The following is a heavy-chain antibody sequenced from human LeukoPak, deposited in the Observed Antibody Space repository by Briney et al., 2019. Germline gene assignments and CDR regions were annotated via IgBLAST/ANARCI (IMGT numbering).Heavy chain of an antibody. D-gene: IGHD6-13*01. Sequence: GGSLRLSCAASGFAFSTYWMYWVRQAPGKGLVWVSRINSDESSTSYADSVKGRFTISRDNAKNTLYLQMNSLRVEDTAVYYCAKGTTSSSWSSSDYWGQGTLVTVSS. CDR2: INSDESST. CDR1: GFAFSTYW. CDR3: AKGTTSSSWSSSDY. V-gene: IGHV3-74*01. J-gene: IGHJ4*02.